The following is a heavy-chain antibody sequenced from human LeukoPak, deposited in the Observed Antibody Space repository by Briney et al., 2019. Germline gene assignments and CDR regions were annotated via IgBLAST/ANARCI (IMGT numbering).Heavy chain of an antibody. CDR1: GFTFDDYA. V-gene: IGHV3-9*03. CDR2: ISWNSGSI. J-gene: IGHJ6*03. D-gene: IGHD3-10*01. Sequence: GGSLRLSCAASGFTFDDYAMHWVRQAPGKGLECVSGISWNSGSIGYADSVKGRFTISRDNAKNSLYLQMNSLRAEDMALYYCAKDIHPGCYYYYMDVWGKRTTVTVSS. CDR3: AKDIHPGCYYYYMDV.